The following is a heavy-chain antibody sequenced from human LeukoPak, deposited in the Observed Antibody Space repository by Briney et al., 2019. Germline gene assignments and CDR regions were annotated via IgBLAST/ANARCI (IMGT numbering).Heavy chain of an antibody. Sequence: ASVKVSCKASGYTFTSYDMTWVRQATGQGLEWMGWMSPNSGNTGYAQKFQGRVTMTWNTSISTIYMELSSLRSEDTAVYYCARDRWELLWAPLRRRGAFDIWGQGTMVTVSS. CDR2: MSPNSGNT. CDR3: ARDRWELLWAPLRRRGAFDI. D-gene: IGHD1-26*01. V-gene: IGHV1-8*01. J-gene: IGHJ3*02. CDR1: GYTFTSYD.